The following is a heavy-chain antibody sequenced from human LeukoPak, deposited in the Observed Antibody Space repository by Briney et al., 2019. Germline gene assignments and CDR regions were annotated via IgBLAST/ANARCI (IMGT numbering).Heavy chain of an antibody. J-gene: IGHJ4*02. D-gene: IGHD6-19*01. CDR3: ATTLKQYSSGWYYFDY. CDR2: ISGSGGST. Sequence: PGRSLRLSCAASGFTFSSYAMSWVRQAPGKGLEWVSAISGSGGSTYYADSVKGRFTISRDNSKNTLYLQMNSLRAEDTAIYYCATTLKQYSSGWYYFDYWGQGTLVTVSS. CDR1: GFTFSSYA. V-gene: IGHV3-23*01.